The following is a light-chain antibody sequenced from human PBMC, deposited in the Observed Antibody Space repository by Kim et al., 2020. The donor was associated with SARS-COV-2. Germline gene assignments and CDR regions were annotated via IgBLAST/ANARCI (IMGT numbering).Light chain of an antibody. V-gene: IGKV4-1*01. CDR3: QQYYSSPIT. CDR1: QSLLYSSNNKNY. Sequence: DIVMTQSLDSLAVSLGERATINCKSSQSLLYSSNNKNYMAWYQQKPGQAPILLIYWASIRQSGVPDRFSGSGSGTDFTLTISSLQAEDVAVYYCQQYYSSPITFGQGTRLEIK. CDR2: WAS. J-gene: IGKJ5*01.